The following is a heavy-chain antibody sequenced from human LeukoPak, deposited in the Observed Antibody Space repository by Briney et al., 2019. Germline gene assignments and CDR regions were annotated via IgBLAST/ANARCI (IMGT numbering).Heavy chain of an antibody. V-gene: IGHV3-48*02. CDR3: ARGLSFDY. Sequence: GGSLRLSCVASGFTFSSSSMNWVRQAPGKGLEWVSYIISTSSTIYYADSVKGRFTISRDNANNLLYLQMNSLRDEDTAVYYCARGLSFDYWGQETLVTVSS. J-gene: IGHJ4*02. CDR2: IISTSSTI. CDR1: GFTFSSSS.